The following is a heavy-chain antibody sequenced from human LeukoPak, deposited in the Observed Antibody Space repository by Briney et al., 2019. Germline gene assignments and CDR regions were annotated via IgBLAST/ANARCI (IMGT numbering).Heavy chain of an antibody. V-gene: IGHV4-59*08. CDR1: GGSISSYY. CDR2: IYYSGST. Sequence: PSETLSLTCTVSGGSISSYYWSWIRQPPGKGLEWIGYIYYSGSTNYNPSLKSRVTISVDTSKNQFSLKLSSVTAADTAVYCCARRAGGGGSRYNFDYWGQGTLVTVSS. J-gene: IGHJ4*02. D-gene: IGHD3-16*01. CDR3: ARRAGGGGSRYNFDY.